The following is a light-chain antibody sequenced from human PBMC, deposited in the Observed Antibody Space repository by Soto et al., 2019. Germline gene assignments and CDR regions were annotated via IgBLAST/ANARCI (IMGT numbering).Light chain of an antibody. J-gene: IGLJ1*01. CDR1: SSDAGAYNY. CDR3: GSYTSASTLV. V-gene: IGLV2-14*01. Sequence: QSVLTQPASVSGSPGQSITISCTGTSSDAGAYNYVSWYQQHPGKAPKLMIYEVINRPSGVSNRFSGSKSGNTASLTISGLQAEDEADYYCGSYTSASTLVFGTGTKVTVL. CDR2: EVI.